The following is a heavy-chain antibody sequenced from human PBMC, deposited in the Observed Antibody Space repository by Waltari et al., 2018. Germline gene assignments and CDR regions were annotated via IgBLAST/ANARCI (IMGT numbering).Heavy chain of an antibody. CDR1: GFTFSSYL. Sequence: EVQLVESGGGLVQPGGSLRLSCAASGFTFSSYLMSWVRQAPGKGLEWVANIKQDGSGKYYVDSVKGRFTISRDNAKNSLYLQMNSLRAEDTAVYYCARDRLDFDYWGQGTLVTVSS. J-gene: IGHJ4*02. D-gene: IGHD3-9*01. CDR3: ARDRLDFDY. CDR2: IKQDGSGK. V-gene: IGHV3-7*01.